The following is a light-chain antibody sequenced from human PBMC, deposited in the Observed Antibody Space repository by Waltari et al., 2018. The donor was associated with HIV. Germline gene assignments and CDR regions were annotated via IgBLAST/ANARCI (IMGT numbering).Light chain of an antibody. CDR2: GNS. V-gene: IGLV1-40*01. CDR1: RSNIGPTHD. Sequence: QSVLPQPPSVSRAPGPRLTISCPGSRSNIGPTHDLLWSHQVPGTAPKLLIYGNSNRPSGVPDRFSGSKSGTSASLAIAGLQAKDEADYDCQSYDTSLSGVVFGGGTKLTVL. J-gene: IGLJ2*01. CDR3: QSYDTSLSGVV.